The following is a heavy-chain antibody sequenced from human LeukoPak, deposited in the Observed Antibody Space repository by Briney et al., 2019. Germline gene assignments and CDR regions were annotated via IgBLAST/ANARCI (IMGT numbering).Heavy chain of an antibody. V-gene: IGHV3-23*01. D-gene: IGHD6-13*01. Sequence: GGTLRLSCAASGFTFSSYGMSWVRQAPGKGLEWVSAISGSGGSTYYADSVKGRFTTSRDNSKNTLYLQMNSLRAEDTAVYYCAKAGSRGSSSLYYYMDVWGKGTTVTISS. CDR2: ISGSGGST. J-gene: IGHJ6*03. CDR3: AKAGSRGSSSLYYYMDV. CDR1: GFTFSSYG.